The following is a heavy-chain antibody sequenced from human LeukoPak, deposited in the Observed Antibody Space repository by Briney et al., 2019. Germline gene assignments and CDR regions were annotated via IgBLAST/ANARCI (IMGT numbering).Heavy chain of an antibody. D-gene: IGHD3-10*01. CDR2: ISSSGSTI. Sequence: QPGGSLRLSCAASGFTFSSYEMNWVRQAPGKGLEWVSYISSSGSTIYYADSVKGRFTISRDNAKNSLYLQMNSLRAEDTAVYYCARDGLTGGSGSYPDYWGQGTLVTVSS. J-gene: IGHJ4*02. CDR3: ARDGLTGGSGSYPDY. V-gene: IGHV3-48*03. CDR1: GFTFSSYE.